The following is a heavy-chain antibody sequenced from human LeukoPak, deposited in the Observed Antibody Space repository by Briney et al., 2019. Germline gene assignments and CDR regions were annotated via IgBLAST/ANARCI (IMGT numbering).Heavy chain of an antibody. CDR2: IYPGDSDT. CDR1: GYSFTSYW. Sequence: GESLKISCKGSGYSFTSYWIGWVRQVPGKGLEWMGIIYPGDSDTRYSPSFQGQVTISADKSISTAYLQWSSLKASDTAMYYCARRGANVAVAGTVYFDYWGQGTLVTVPS. CDR3: ARRGANVAVAGTVYFDY. D-gene: IGHD6-19*01. V-gene: IGHV5-51*01. J-gene: IGHJ4*02.